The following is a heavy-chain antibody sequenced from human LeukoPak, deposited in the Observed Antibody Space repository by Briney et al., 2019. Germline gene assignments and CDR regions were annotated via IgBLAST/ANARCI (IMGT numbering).Heavy chain of an antibody. CDR3: TRGAGSTTSNDAFDI. V-gene: IGHV4-38-2*02. D-gene: IGHD1-1*01. CDR1: GYSISSGYY. J-gene: IGHJ3*02. Sequence: SETLSLTCTVSGYSISSGYYWDWIRQPPGKGLEWIGTLSHSGSSYYNPSLKSRVTISVATSENQFSLKLSSVTAADTAVYYCTRGAGSTTSNDAFDIWGQGTMVTVSS. CDR2: LSHSGSS.